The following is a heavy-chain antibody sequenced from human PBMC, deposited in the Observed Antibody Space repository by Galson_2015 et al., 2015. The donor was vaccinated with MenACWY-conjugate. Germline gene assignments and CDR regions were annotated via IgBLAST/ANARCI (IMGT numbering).Heavy chain of an antibody. D-gene: IGHD2-2*01. Sequence: SLRLSCAASVFIFNNYWMSWVRQVPGKGPEWVANIKQDGSEKYYVDSVRGRFTISRDNAKNSLYLQMNSLRAEDTAVYYCARDLGFYCSRNDCYSPYWGQGTLVTVSS. V-gene: IGHV3-7*03. CDR2: IKQDGSEK. J-gene: IGHJ4*02. CDR3: ARDLGFYCSRNDCYSPY. CDR1: VFIFNNYW.